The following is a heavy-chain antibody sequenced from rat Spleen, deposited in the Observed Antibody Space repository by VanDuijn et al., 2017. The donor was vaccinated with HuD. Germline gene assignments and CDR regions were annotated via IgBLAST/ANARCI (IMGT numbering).Heavy chain of an antibody. D-gene: IGHD1-4*01. Sequence: EVQLVESGGGLVQPGRSLKLSCAASGFTFSDYGMHWIRQAPTKGLEWVASISPSGGDTYYRDSMKGRFTISRDNAKSTLYLQMDSLRSEDTATYYCATNYPYYIMDAWGQGVMVTVSS. CDR3: ATNYPYYIMDA. J-gene: IGHJ4*01. CDR2: ISPSGGDT. CDR1: GFTFSDYG. V-gene: IGHV5-19*01.